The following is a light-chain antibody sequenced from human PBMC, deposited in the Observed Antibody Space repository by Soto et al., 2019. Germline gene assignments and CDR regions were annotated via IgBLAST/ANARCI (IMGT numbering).Light chain of an antibody. J-gene: IGLJ2*01. Sequence: SALTQPASVSGSPGQSITISCTGTRSDVGSYNLVSWYQQHPGKAPKLMIYEGSKRPSGVSNRFSGSKSGNTASLTISGLQAEDEADYYCCSYAGSRPDVGFGGGTKLTV. CDR1: RSDVGSYNL. CDR2: EGS. V-gene: IGLV2-23*01. CDR3: CSYAGSRPDVG.